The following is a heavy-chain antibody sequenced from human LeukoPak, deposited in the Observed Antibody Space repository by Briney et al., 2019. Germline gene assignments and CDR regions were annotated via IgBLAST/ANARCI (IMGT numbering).Heavy chain of an antibody. CDR1: GFTFSSYS. D-gene: IGHD3-10*01. J-gene: IGHJ4*02. Sequence: PGGSLRLSCAASGFTFSSYSMNWVRQALGKGLEWVSYITSSSSNIYYADSVKGRFTISRDNAKNSLYLQMNSLRDEDTAVYYCARGFTMVRGVSDYWGQGTLVTVSS. CDR2: ITSSSSNI. CDR3: ARGFTMVRGVSDY. V-gene: IGHV3-48*02.